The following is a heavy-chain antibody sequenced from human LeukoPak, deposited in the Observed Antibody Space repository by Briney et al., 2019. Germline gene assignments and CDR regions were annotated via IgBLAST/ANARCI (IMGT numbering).Heavy chain of an antibody. CDR3: ALNRQRYDAFDI. J-gene: IGHJ3*02. D-gene: IGHD6-25*01. CDR1: GGSISSYY. CDR2: IYYSGST. Sequence: SETLSLTCTVSGGSISSYYWSWIRQPPGKGLEWIGYIYYSGSTNYNPSLKSRVTISVDTSKNQFSLKLSSVTAADTAVYYCALNRQRYDAFDIWGQGTMVTVSS. V-gene: IGHV4-59*01.